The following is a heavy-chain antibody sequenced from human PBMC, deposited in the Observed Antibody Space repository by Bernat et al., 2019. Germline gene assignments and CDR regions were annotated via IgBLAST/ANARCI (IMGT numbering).Heavy chain of an antibody. CDR2: ISSSSTYT. CDR1: GFTFTDYY. CDR3: ARERGRGTCYSCSPYYFDY. Sequence: QVQLVESGGGLVKPGGSLRLSCAASGFTFTDYYMSWIRQAPGKGLEWVSYISSSSTYTNYAGPVKGRFTISRDNAKNSLYLQMNSLRPEDTAVYYCARERGRGTCYSCSPYYFDYWGQGTLVTVSS. J-gene: IGHJ4*02. D-gene: IGHD2-15*01. V-gene: IGHV3-11*06.